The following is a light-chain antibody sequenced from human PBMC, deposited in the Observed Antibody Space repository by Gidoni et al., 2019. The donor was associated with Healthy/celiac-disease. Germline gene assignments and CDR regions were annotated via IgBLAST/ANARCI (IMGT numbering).Light chain of an antibody. CDR2: KAS. CDR1: QSISSW. CDR3: QQYNSYPLT. J-gene: IGKJ4*01. Sequence: DIPMTQSPSTLSASVGDRVTITCRASQSISSWLAWYQQKPGKAPKLLIYKASSLESGVPSRFSGRGSGTEITLTISSLQPDDVATYYCQQYNSYPLTFGGGTKVEIK. V-gene: IGKV1-5*03.